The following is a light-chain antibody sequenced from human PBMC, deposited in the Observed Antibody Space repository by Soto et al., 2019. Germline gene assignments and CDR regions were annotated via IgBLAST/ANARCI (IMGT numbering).Light chain of an antibody. V-gene: IGKV3-11*01. CDR1: QSVSIY. CDR3: QHRSNWPPIT. CDR2: DSS. J-gene: IGKJ5*01. Sequence: EIVLTQSPATLSLSPGERATLSCRASQSVSIYLAWYQQKPGQAPRLLIYDSSNRAAGIPARFSGRGSGTDFTLFISNLEPEDSAVYYCQHRSNWPPITFGQGTRLEIK.